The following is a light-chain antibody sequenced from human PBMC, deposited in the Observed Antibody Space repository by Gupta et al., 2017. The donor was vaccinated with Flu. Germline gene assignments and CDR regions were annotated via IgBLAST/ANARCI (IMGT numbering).Light chain of an antibody. CDR3: QQSYSTPGT. CDR2: AAS. V-gene: IGKV1-39*01. CDR1: QSISSY. J-gene: IGKJ1*01. Sequence: IQMSQCPHSLCAYVGDRVTITCRASQSISSYLNWYQQKPGKAPKLLIYAASSLQSGVPSRFSGSGSGTDFTLTISSLQPEDFATYYCQQSYSTPGTFGQGTKVEIK.